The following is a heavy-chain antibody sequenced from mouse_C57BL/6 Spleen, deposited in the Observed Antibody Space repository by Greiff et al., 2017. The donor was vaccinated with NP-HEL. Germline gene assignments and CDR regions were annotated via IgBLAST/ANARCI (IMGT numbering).Heavy chain of an antibody. V-gene: IGHV2-2*01. CDR1: GFSLTSYG. CDR3: ARNNYGSSYDAMDY. CDR2: IWSGGST. D-gene: IGHD1-1*01. Sequence: QVQLKESGPGLVQPSQSLSITCTVSGFSLTSYGVHWVRQSPGKGLEWRGVIWSGGSTDYNAAFISRLSISKDNSKSQVFFKMNSLQADDTAIYYCARNNYGSSYDAMDYWGQGTSVTVSS. J-gene: IGHJ4*01.